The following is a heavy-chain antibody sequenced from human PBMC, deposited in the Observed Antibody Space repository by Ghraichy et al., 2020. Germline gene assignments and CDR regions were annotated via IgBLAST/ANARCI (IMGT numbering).Heavy chain of an antibody. CDR3: ARSYYHGSGSYYMDV. CDR2: IYPGDSDT. CDR1: GYSFTSYW. V-gene: IGHV5-51*01. Sequence: GESLNISCKGSGYSFTSYWIGWVRQMPGKGLEGMGIIYPGDSDTRYSPSFQGQVTISADKSISTAYLQLSSLKASDTAMYYCARSYYHGSGSYYMDVWGKGTTVTVSS. J-gene: IGHJ6*03. D-gene: IGHD3-10*01.